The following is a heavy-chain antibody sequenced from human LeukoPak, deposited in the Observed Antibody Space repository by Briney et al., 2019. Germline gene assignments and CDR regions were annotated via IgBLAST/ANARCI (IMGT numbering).Heavy chain of an antibody. V-gene: IGHV3-20*04. Sequence: GGSLRLSCAASGFTFSNYWMSWVRQAPGKGLEWVSGINWNGGSTGYADSVKGRFTISRDNAKNSLYLQMNSLRAEDTALYYCARTGSFRHYYDGSGYWGPCDYWGQGTLVTVSS. CDR2: INWNGGST. CDR3: ARTGSFRHYYDGSGYWGPCDY. CDR1: GFTFSNYW. D-gene: IGHD3-22*01. J-gene: IGHJ4*02.